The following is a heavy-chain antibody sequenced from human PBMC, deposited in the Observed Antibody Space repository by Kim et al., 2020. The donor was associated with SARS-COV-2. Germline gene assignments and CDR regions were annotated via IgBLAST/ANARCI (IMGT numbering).Heavy chain of an antibody. CDR2: NT. CDR3: ARDLFHTAFDY. Sequence: NTKFSQQFQGRVTFTRDTSANTAYMELSSLGSEDTAVYYCARDLFHTAFDYWGQGTLVAVSS. J-gene: IGHJ4*02. V-gene: IGHV1-3*01. D-gene: IGHD2-21*01.